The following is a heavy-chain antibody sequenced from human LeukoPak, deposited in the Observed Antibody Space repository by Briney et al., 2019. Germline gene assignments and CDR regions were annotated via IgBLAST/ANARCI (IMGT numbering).Heavy chain of an antibody. Sequence: PGGSLRLSCAASGFIVSSNYMSWVRQAPGKGLEWVSVIYSGGSTYYADSVKGRFTISRDNSKNTLYLQMNSLRAEDTAVYYCARDTRRGGYSGYDYWGQGTLVTVSS. CDR3: ARDTRRGGYSGYDY. CDR1: GFIVSSNY. D-gene: IGHD5-12*01. V-gene: IGHV3-66*01. J-gene: IGHJ4*02. CDR2: IYSGGST.